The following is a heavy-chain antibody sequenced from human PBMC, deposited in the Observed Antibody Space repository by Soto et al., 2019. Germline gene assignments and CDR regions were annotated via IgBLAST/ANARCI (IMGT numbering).Heavy chain of an antibody. D-gene: IGHD2-15*01. J-gene: IGHJ4*02. CDR2: AYYSSRWRY. Sequence: PSQTLSLTCAICGDRVSNNGATWNWIRQSPSRGLEWLGRAYYSSRWRYDYATSVRGRITINPDTSKNQFSLQLNSVTPEDTAVYYCARDPPDFNSGFDYWGQGTPVTVSS. V-gene: IGHV6-1*01. CDR3: ARDPPDFNSGFDY. CDR1: GDRVSNNGAT.